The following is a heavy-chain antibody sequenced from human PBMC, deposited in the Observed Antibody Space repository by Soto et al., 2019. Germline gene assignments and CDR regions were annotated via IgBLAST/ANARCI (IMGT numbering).Heavy chain of an antibody. CDR3: AKDPVQLKGDYFDY. J-gene: IGHJ4*02. CDR1: GLTFSSYA. CDR2: ISGSGSTT. D-gene: IGHD1-1*01. V-gene: IGHV3-23*01. Sequence: GGSLRLSCAASGLTFSSYAMNWVRQAPGKGLEWVSMISGSGSTTFYADSVKGRFTISRDNSKNTLYLQLNSLRAEDTAVYYCAKDPVQLKGDYFDYWGQGTQVTVSS.